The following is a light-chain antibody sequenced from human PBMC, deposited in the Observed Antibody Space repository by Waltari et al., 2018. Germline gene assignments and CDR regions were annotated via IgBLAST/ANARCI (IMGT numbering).Light chain of an antibody. Sequence: AIQMTQSPSSLSASVGDRVTITCRASQGINIDLGWYQQKPGKAPKLLIYAASTLQSGVPSRFSGSGSGTDFSLTISSLQPEDFATYYCLQDYNFPRTFGQGTKVEI. CDR2: AAS. CDR3: LQDYNFPRT. V-gene: IGKV1-6*01. J-gene: IGKJ1*01. CDR1: QGINID.